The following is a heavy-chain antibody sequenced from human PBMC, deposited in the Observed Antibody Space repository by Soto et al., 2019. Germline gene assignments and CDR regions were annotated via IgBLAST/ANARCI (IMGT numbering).Heavy chain of an antibody. D-gene: IGHD1-1*01. J-gene: IGHJ5*02. CDR1: GASISGFY. V-gene: IGHV4-4*07. CDR3: VRDGTKTLRDWFDP. CDR2: IYATGTT. Sequence: SETLSLTCTVSGASISGFYWSWIRKSAGKGLEWIGRIYATGTTDYNPSLKSRVMMSVDTSKKQFSLKLRSVTAADTAVYYCVRDGTKTLRDWFDPWGQGLSVTVST.